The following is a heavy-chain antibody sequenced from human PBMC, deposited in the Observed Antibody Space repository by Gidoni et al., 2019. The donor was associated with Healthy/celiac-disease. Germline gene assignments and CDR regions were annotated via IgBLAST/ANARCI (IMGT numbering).Heavy chain of an antibody. D-gene: IGHD3-10*01. CDR1: GFTFSNAG. Sequence: EVQLVESGGGLVKPGGFLRLSCAASGFTFSNAGMIWVRKVPGKGLEWFGRIKSKTDGGTTDYAEPVKGRFTISKNDSKNKLYLQMNSLKTEDTAVYYCTVWFGELSPYYYGMDVWGQGTTVTVS. V-gene: IGHV3-15*01. CDR2: IKSKTDGGTT. J-gene: IGHJ6*02. CDR3: TVWFGELSPYYYGMDV.